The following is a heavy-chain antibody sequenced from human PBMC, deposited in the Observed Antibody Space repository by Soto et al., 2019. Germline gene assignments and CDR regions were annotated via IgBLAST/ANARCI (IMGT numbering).Heavy chain of an antibody. J-gene: IGHJ3*02. Sequence: GGSLRLSCTASGFTFGDYAMSWFRQAPGKGLEWVGFIRSKAYGGTTEYAASVKGRFTISRDDSKSIAYLHMNSLKTEDTAVYYCTPRSIMITFGGVTPSPFDIWGQGTMVTVSS. CDR3: TPRSIMITFGGVTPSPFDI. CDR2: IRSKAYGGTT. V-gene: IGHV3-49*03. D-gene: IGHD3-16*01. CDR1: GFTFGDYA.